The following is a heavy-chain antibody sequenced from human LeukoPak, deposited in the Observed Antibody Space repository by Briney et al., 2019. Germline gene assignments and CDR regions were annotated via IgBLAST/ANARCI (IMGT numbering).Heavy chain of an antibody. CDR2: INHSGST. D-gene: IGHD3-3*01. CDR1: GGSFSGYY. CDR3: ARGGSLDYDLNWFDP. Sequence: PSETLSLTCAVYGGSFSGYYWSWIRQPPGKGLEWIGEINHSGSTNYNPSLKSRVTISVDTSKNQFSLKLSSVTAAGTAVYYCARGGSLDYDLNWFDPWGQGTLVTVSS. V-gene: IGHV4-34*01. J-gene: IGHJ5*02.